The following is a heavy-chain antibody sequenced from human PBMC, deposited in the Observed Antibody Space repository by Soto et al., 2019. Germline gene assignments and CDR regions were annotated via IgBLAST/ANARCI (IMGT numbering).Heavy chain of an antibody. CDR2: INHSGST. J-gene: IGHJ4*02. CDR3: ARDRHYYGSGRAFDY. D-gene: IGHD3-10*01. V-gene: IGHV4-34*01. CDR1: GGSFSGYY. Sequence: QVQLQQWGAGLLKPSETLSLTCAVYGGSFSGYYWSWIRQPPGKGLEWIGEINHSGSTNYNPSLKSRVTISVDTSKNQFSLKLSSVTAADTAVYYCARDRHYYGSGRAFDYWGQGTLVTVSS.